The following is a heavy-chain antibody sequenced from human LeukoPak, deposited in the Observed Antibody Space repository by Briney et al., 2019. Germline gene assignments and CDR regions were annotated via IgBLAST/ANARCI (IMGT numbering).Heavy chain of an antibody. CDR1: GGTFSSYA. CDR3: ARDAIVVVPAAYYYYYMDV. Sequence: GSSVKVSCKASGGTFSSYAISWVRQAPGQGLEWMGGIIPIFGTANYAQKFQGRVTITADESTSTAYMELSSLRSEDTAVYYCARDAIVVVPAAYYYYYMDVWGKGTTVTVSS. V-gene: IGHV1-69*01. J-gene: IGHJ6*03. D-gene: IGHD2-2*01. CDR2: IIPIFGTA.